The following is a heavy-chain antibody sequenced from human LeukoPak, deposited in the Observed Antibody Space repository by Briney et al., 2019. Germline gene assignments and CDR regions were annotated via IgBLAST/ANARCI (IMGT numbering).Heavy chain of an antibody. J-gene: IGHJ4*02. D-gene: IGHD5-18*01. CDR2: IWYDGSNK. CDR1: GFTFSSYG. Sequence: PGRSLRLSCAASGFTFSSYGMHWVRQAPGKGLEWVAVIWYDGSNKYYADSVKGRFTISRDNSKNTLYLQMNSLRAEDTAVYNCARGLELWIDYWGQGTLVTVSS. CDR3: ARGLELWIDY. V-gene: IGHV3-33*01.